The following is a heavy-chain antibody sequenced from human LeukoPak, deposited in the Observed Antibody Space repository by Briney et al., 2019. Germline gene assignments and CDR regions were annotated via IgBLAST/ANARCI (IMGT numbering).Heavy chain of an antibody. CDR1: GYSFTSYW. V-gene: IGHV5-10-1*01. Sequence: GESLQISCKGSGYSFTSYWISWVRQMPGKGLEWMGRIDPSDSYTNYSPSFQGHVTISADKSISTAYLQWSSLKASDTAMYYCARPAFPYDSSGYNYPSREYWGQGTLVTVSS. J-gene: IGHJ4*02. CDR3: ARPAFPYDSSGYNYPSREY. D-gene: IGHD3-22*01. CDR2: IDPSDSYT.